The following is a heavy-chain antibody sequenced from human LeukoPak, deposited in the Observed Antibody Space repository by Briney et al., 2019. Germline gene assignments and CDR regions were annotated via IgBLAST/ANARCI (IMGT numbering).Heavy chain of an antibody. CDR3: ARDNSVRDTAWWFDP. D-gene: IGHD2-21*02. J-gene: IGHJ5*02. Sequence: ASVKVSCKASGYTFTSNYMHWVRQAPGQGREWMGVINPSGGSTSYAQKFQGRVTLTRDMSTSTDYLELSSLRSEDTAVYYCARDNSVRDTAWWFDPWGQGNLVTVSS. V-gene: IGHV1-46*01. CDR2: INPSGGST. CDR1: GYTFTSNY.